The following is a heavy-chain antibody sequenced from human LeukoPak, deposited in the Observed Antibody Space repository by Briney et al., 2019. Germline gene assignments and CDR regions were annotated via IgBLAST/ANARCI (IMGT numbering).Heavy chain of an antibody. V-gene: IGHV3-53*01. CDR3: ARGGYDSSGYYYYFDF. CDR1: GFTVNSNY. D-gene: IGHD3-22*01. CDR2: IYSGGST. J-gene: IGHJ4*02. Sequence: GGSLRLSCAASGFTVNSNYMSWVRQAPGKGLEWVSTIYSGGSTSYTGSLKGRFTISRDNSKNTVYLQMNSLRAEDTAVYYCARGGYDSSGYYYYFDFWGQGTLVTVSS.